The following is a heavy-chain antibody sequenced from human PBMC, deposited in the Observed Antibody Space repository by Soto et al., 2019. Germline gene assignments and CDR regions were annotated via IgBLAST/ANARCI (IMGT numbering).Heavy chain of an antibody. CDR1: GGSFSCYY. CDR2: INHSGST. V-gene: IGHV4-34*01. D-gene: IGHD3-3*01. CDR3: ARGGTYYDFWRYYYYYGMDV. J-gene: IGHJ6*02. Sequence: SETLSLTCAVYGGSFSCYYWSWIRQPPGKGLEWIGEINHSGSTNYNPSLKSRVTISVDTSKNQFSLKLSSVTAADTAVYYCARGGTYYDFWRYYYYYGMDVWGQGTTVTVSS.